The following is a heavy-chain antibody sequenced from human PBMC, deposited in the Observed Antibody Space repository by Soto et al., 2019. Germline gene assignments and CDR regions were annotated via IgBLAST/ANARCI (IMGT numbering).Heavy chain of an antibody. CDR1: GGSISSYY. Sequence: SETLSLTCTVSGGSISSYYWSWIRQPPGKGLEWIGYIYYSGSTNYNPSLKSRVTISVDTSKNQFSLKLSSVTAADTAVYYCAKNTMVRGVTYYMDVWRKGTTVTVSS. D-gene: IGHD3-10*01. J-gene: IGHJ6*03. CDR3: AKNTMVRGVTYYMDV. CDR2: IYYSGST. V-gene: IGHV4-59*08.